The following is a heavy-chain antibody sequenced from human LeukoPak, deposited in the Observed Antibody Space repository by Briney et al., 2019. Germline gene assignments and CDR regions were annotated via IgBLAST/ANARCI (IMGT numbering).Heavy chain of an antibody. D-gene: IGHD2-8*01. J-gene: IGHJ4*02. CDR3: VKDLPVLHS. CDR1: GFTFSSYA. Sequence: GGSLRLSCAASGFTFSSYAMSWVRQAPGKGLEWVSSIFGSGIDTQYADSVKGRFTISRDNSKNTLYLEMNSLRGDDTAVYYCVKDLPVLHSWGQGTLVTVSS. V-gene: IGHV3-23*01. CDR2: IFGSGIDT.